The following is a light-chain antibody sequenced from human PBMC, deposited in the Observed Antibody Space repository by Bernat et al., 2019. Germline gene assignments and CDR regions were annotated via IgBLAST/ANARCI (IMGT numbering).Light chain of an antibody. CDR1: ALPKQY. V-gene: IGLV3-25*03. CDR3: QSEDSSGTYVV. Sequence: SYEVTQPSSVSVSPGQTARITCSGDALPKQYTYWYQQRPGQAPMLGIYKDTERPSGIPERFSGTSSGTTVTLTISGVQAEDEADYYCQSEDSSGTYVVFGGGSKLTVL. J-gene: IGLJ2*01. CDR2: KDT.